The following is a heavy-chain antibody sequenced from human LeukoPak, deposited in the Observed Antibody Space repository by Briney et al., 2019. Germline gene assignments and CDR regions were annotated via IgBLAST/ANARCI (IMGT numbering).Heavy chain of an antibody. V-gene: IGHV3-33*01. D-gene: IGHD6-19*01. CDR2: IWYDGSDK. J-gene: IGHJ4*02. CDR1: GFTFSSYG. Sequence: GGSLRLSCAASGFTFSSYGMHWVRQAPGKGLEWVAVIWYDGSDKYYADSVKGRFTISRDNSKNTLYLQMNSLRAEDAAIYYCARDLNSGWYYFDYWGQGTLVTVPS. CDR3: ARDLNSGWYYFDY.